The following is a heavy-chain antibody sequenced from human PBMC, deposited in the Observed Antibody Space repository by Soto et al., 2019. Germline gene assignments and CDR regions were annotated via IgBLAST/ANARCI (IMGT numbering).Heavy chain of an antibody. CDR2: IYYSGST. V-gene: IGHV4-39*01. J-gene: IGHJ6*03. D-gene: IGHD3-10*01. Sequence: SETLSLTCTVSGGSISSSSYYWGWIRQPPGKGLEWIWSIYYSGSTYYNPSLKSRVTISVDTSKNQFSLKLSSVTAADTAVYYCARGPLWFGELPYYMDGCGKGTTVTVSS. CDR3: ARGPLWFGELPYYMDG. CDR1: GGSISSSSYY.